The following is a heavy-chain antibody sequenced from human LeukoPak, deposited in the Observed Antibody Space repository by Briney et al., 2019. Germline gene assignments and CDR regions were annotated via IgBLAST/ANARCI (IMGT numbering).Heavy chain of an antibody. CDR1: GYTFTGYY. CDR3: ARVQYDYVWGSYLHY. V-gene: IGHV1-2*06. D-gene: IGHD3-16*02. J-gene: IGHJ4*02. Sequence: GASVKVSCKASGYTFTGYYMHWVRQAPGQGLEWMGRINPNSGGTNYAQKFQGRVTMTRDTSLSTAYMELSRLRSDDTAVYYCARVQYDYVWGSYLHYWGQGTLVTVSS. CDR2: INPNSGGT.